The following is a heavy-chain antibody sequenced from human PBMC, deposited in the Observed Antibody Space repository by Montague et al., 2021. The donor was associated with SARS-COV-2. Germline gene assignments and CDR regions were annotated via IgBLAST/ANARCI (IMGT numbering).Heavy chain of an antibody. J-gene: IGHJ4*02. Sequence: SETLSLTCNVSGGSMSSSFYYWGWIRQPPGKGLEWIGSFYYSGITYYNPSLKSRVTISVDTSKNQFSLKLSSVTAADTVVYYCAGSVVIVALNYFDYWGQGTLVTVSS. D-gene: IGHD2-21*01. CDR3: AGSVVIVALNYFDY. V-gene: IGHV4-39*01. CDR1: GGSMSSSFYY. CDR2: FYYSGIT.